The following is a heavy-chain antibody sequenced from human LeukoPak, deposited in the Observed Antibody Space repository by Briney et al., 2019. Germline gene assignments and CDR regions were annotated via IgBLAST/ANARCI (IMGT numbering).Heavy chain of an antibody. J-gene: IGHJ4*02. D-gene: IGHD3-10*01. Sequence: SETLSLTCAVYGGSFSRYSWNWIRQSPGKGLEWIGEIDHSGRTTYNPSLKSRVTISVDTSKNQFSLKLNSMTAADTTVYYCARALLNPLYGSGSYSLYFDYWGQGTLVTVSS. CDR1: GGSFSRYS. CDR2: IDHSGRT. V-gene: IGHV4-34*01. CDR3: ARALLNPLYGSGSYSLYFDY.